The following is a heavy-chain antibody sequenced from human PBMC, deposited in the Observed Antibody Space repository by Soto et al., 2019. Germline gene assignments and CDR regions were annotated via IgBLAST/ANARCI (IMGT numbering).Heavy chain of an antibody. Sequence: QVQLVQSGAEVKKPGSSMKVSCKASGGTFTTYDITWVRQAPGQGLEWMGRIVPTLDITNYAQKFQGRLTITADKSMTTAYMELSSLRPEDTAVYYGARGDCSDSECYYFDYWGQGTRLTVSS. CDR1: GGTFTTYD. CDR2: IVPTLDIT. CDR3: ARGDCSDSECYYFDY. J-gene: IGHJ4*02. D-gene: IGHD2-15*01. V-gene: IGHV1-69*04.